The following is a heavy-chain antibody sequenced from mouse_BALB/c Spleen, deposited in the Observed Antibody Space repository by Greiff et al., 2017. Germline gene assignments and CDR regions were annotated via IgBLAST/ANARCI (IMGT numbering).Heavy chain of an antibody. CDR3: ARVEYDYFAY. Sequence: QVHVKQSGPGLVAPSQSLSITCTVSGFSLTSYGVHWVRQPPGKGLEWLGVIWAGGSTNYNSALMSRLSISKDNSKSQVFLKMNSLQTDDTAMYYCARVEYDYFAYWGQGTLVTVSA. CDR2: IWAGGST. CDR1: GFSLTSYG. J-gene: IGHJ3*01. V-gene: IGHV2-9*02. D-gene: IGHD2-4*01.